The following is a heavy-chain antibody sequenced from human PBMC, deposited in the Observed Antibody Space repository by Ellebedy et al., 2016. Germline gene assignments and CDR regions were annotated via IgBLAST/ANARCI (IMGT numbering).Heavy chain of an antibody. V-gene: IGHV3-23*01. J-gene: IGHJ5*02. CDR1: GLTVSSFF. CDR3: AREMTTVSLNWFDP. Sequence: GGSLRLSXAPSGLTVSSFFMGWVRQAPGKGLEWVSTMRGDGAKTHLADSVKGRFTMSRDIPKNTVYLQMNRLRAEDTAVYYCAREMTTVSLNWFDPWGQGTLVTVSS. CDR2: MRGDGAKT. D-gene: IGHD4-11*01.